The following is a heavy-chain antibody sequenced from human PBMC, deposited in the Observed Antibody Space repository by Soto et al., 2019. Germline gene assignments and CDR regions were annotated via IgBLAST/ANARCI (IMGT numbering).Heavy chain of an antibody. V-gene: IGHV1-3*01. CDR1: GYTFTSYA. CDR2: INAGNGNT. D-gene: IGHD2-15*01. CDR3: AVVPGSSVGDP. J-gene: IGHJ2*01. Sequence: QVQLVQSGAEVKKPGASVKVSCKASGYTFTSYAMHWVRQAPGQRLEWMGWINAGNGNTKYSQKLQGRVTITRDTWASAAYMQPSSLSTEDTDAYYCAVVPGSSVGDPWGSGPLFTVSS.